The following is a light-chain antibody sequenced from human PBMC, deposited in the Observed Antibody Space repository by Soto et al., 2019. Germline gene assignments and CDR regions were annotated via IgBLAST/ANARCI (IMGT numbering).Light chain of an antibody. V-gene: IGKV3-20*01. CDR3: KQYGSSGT. J-gene: IGKJ1*01. CDR2: GAS. CDR1: QSVSNNY. Sequence: EIVFTQSPCTLSLSPVERATLSFRASQSVSNNYLAWYQQKPGQAPRLLIYGASNRATGIPDRFSGSGSGTDLTLTISRLEPEDFAVYYCKQYGSSGTFGQGTKVDIK.